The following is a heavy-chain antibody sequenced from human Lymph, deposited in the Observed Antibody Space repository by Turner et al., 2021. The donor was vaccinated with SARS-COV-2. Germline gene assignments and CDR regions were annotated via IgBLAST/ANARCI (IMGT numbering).Heavy chain of an antibody. D-gene: IGHD6-19*01. CDR3: ARDRAGSSGWYDSYFDY. J-gene: IGHJ4*02. CDR1: GFTFSSYG. V-gene: IGHV3-33*01. CDR2: IWFDGSNK. Sequence: QVQLVESGGGVVQPGRSLRLTCEACGFTFSSYGMHWVRQAPGKGLEWVAFIWFDGSNKYYADSVKGRFTISRDNSKNTLYLQMNSLRAEDTAVYYCARDRAGSSGWYDSYFDYWGQGTLVTVSS.